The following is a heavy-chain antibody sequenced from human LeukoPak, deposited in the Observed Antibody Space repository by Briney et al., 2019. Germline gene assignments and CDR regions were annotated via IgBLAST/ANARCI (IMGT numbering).Heavy chain of an antibody. D-gene: IGHD3-22*01. Sequence: PGGSLRLSCAASGFTFSNYSMNWVRQAPGKGLEWVSYISSSSSTIYYADSVKGRFTISRDNAKNSLYLQMNSLRAEDTAVYYCARGGIWDSSGPAAFDIWGQGTMVTVSS. CDR3: ARGGIWDSSGPAAFDI. J-gene: IGHJ3*02. CDR1: GFTFSNYS. V-gene: IGHV3-48*04. CDR2: ISSSSSTI.